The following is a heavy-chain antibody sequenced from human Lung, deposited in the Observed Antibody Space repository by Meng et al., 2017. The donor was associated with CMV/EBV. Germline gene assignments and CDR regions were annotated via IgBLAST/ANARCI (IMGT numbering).Heavy chain of an antibody. CDR2: TDPDGKTT. V-gene: IGHV3-74*01. CDR3: ARESDILTGGLDY. J-gene: IGHJ4*02. Sequence: CAASGFSCSTYWMHWVRQAPGKGLVWVSHTDPDGKTTNYADSVKGRFTISRDNAKKTLYLQMNSLRAEDTAVYYCARESDILTGGLDYWGQGTLVTVSS. D-gene: IGHD3-9*01. CDR1: GFSCSTYW.